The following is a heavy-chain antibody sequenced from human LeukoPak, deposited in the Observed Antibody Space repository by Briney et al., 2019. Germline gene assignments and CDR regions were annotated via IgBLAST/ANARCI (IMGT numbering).Heavy chain of an antibody. CDR1: GFTFSSYT. CDR3: ARDRNVAGY. CDR2: ITTSDGNT. V-gene: IGHV3-21*04. J-gene: IGHJ4*02. Sequence: GGSLRLSCAASGFTFSSYTMSWVRQAPGKGLEWVSTITTSDGNTYYADSVKGRFTISRDNAKNSLYLQMNSLRAEDTAVYYCARDRNVAGYWGQGTLVTVSS. D-gene: IGHD2-21*01.